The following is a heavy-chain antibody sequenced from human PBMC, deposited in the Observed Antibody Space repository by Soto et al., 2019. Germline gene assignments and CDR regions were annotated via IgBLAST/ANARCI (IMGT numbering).Heavy chain of an antibody. CDR1: GGSFSGYY. V-gene: IGHV4-34*01. J-gene: IGHJ4*02. D-gene: IGHD6-13*01. CDR3: ARDRPSAAGDY. Sequence: SETLSLTCAVYGGSFSGYYWSWIRQPPGKGLEWIGEINHSGSTNYNPSLKSRVTISVDTSKNQFSLKLSSVTAADTAVYYCARDRPSAAGDYWGQGTLVTVSS. CDR2: INHSGST.